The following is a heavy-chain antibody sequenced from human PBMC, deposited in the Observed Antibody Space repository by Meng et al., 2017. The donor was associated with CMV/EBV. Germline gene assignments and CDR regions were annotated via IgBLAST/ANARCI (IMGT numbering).Heavy chain of an antibody. J-gene: IGHJ6*02. D-gene: IGHD2-2*01. CDR2: ISSSGSTI. CDR3: VRDRGKEYQLLDDYYYYGMDV. Sequence: GESLKISCAASGFTFSDYYMSWIRQAPGKGLEWVSYISSSGSTIYYADSVKGRFTISRDNAKNSLYLQMNSLRAEDTAVYYCVRDRGKEYQLLDDYYYYGMDVWGQGTTVTVSS. CDR1: GFTFSDYY. V-gene: IGHV3-11*04.